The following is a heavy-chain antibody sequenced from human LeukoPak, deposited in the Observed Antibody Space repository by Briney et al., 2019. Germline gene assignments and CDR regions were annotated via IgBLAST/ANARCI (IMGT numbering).Heavy chain of an antibody. CDR3: ATSLVATITFRNYGMDV. V-gene: IGHV1-24*01. CDR1: GYTLTELS. D-gene: IGHD5-12*01. Sequence: GASVKVSCKVSGYTLTELSMHWVRPAPGKGLEWMGGFDPEDGETIYAQKFQGRVTMTEDTSTDTAYMELSSLRSEDTAVYYCATSLVATITFRNYGMDVWGQGTTVTVSS. J-gene: IGHJ6*02. CDR2: FDPEDGET.